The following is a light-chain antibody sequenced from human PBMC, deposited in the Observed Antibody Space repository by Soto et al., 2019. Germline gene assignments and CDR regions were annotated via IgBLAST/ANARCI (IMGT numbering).Light chain of an antibody. V-gene: IGKV3-20*01. CDR1: HSVSTN. J-gene: IGKJ1*01. Sequence: VMMQSPATLSLSPGDRAILSCRASHSVSTNLAWYQQKPGQAPRLLIYGASSRATGIPDRFSGSGSGTDFTLTISRLEPEDFAVFYCQQYGNTPWTFGQGTKVDIK. CDR2: GAS. CDR3: QQYGNTPWT.